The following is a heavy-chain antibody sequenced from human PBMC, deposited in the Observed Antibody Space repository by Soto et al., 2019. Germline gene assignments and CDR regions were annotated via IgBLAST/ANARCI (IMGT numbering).Heavy chain of an antibody. CDR1: GYTFTSYG. CDR3: ARVATYYYDSSGFSYYYYGMDV. CDR2: ISAYNGNT. J-gene: IGHJ6*02. Sequence: GASVKVSCKASGYTFTSYGITWVRQAPGQGLEWMGWISAYNGNTYYAQKLQGRVTMTTDTSTSTAYMELRSLRSDDTAVYYCARVATYYYDSSGFSYYYYGMDVWGQGTTVTVSS. V-gene: IGHV1-18*01. D-gene: IGHD3-22*01.